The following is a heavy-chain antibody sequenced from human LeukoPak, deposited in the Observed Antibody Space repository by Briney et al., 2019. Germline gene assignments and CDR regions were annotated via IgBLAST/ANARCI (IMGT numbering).Heavy chain of an antibody. CDR1: GGSISSGGYY. D-gene: IGHD3-22*01. CDR3: ARGYGSGYYHYFDY. Sequence: SETLSLTCTVSGGSISSGGYYWSWIRQHPGKGLEWIGYIYYSGSTYYNPSLKSRVTISVDTSKNQFSLKLRSVTAADTAVFYCARGYGSGYYHYFDYWGQGTLVTVSS. J-gene: IGHJ4*02. CDR2: IYYSGST. V-gene: IGHV4-31*03.